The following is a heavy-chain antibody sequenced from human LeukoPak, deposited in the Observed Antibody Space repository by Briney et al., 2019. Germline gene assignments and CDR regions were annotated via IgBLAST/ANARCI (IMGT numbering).Heavy chain of an antibody. CDR2: IIPIFGTA. J-gene: IGHJ6*02. CDR3: ARVGLYYYGMDV. Sequence: ASVTVSFKASGGTFSSYAISWVRQAPGQGLEWMGGIIPIFGTANYAQKFQGRVTITADESTSTAYMELSSLRSEDTAVYYCARVGLYYYGMDVWGQGTTVTVSS. V-gene: IGHV1-69*13. CDR1: GGTFSSYA.